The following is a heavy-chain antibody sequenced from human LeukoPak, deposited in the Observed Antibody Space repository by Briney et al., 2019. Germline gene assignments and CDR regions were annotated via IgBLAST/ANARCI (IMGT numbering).Heavy chain of an antibody. Sequence: PGRSLTLSCTASGFTFGDYAMSWVRQAPGEGLEWVGFIRSKAYGGTTEYAASVKGRFTISRDDSKSIAYLQMNSLKTEDTAVYYCTRARGGCSSTSCYYYYYYYMDVWGKGTTVTISS. CDR2: IRSKAYGGTT. V-gene: IGHV3-49*04. J-gene: IGHJ6*03. D-gene: IGHD2-2*01. CDR1: GFTFGDYA. CDR3: TRARGGCSSTSCYYYYYYYMDV.